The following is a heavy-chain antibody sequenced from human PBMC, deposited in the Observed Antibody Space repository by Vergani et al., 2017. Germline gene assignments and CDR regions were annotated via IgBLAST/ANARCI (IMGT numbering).Heavy chain of an antibody. D-gene: IGHD2-2*01. CDR3: ARDIRESTRNYYYYGMDV. V-gene: IGHV4-4*07. Sequence: QVQLQESGPGLVKPSETLSLTCPVSGGSISSYYWSWIRQPAGKGLEWIGRIYTSGSTNYNPSLKSRVTMSVDTSKNQFSLQLSYVTAADTAVYYCARDIRESTRNYYYYGMDVWGQGTTVTVSS. CDR2: IYTSGST. CDR1: GGSISSYY. J-gene: IGHJ6*02.